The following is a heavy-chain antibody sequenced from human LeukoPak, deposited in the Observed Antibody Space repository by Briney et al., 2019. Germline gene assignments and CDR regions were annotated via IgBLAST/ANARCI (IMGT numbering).Heavy chain of an antibody. V-gene: IGHV3-48*02. J-gene: IGHJ5*02. CDR2: IGSSSSTV. CDR3: ARAAEQWLTNWFDP. D-gene: IGHD6-19*01. Sequence: GGSLRLSCAASGFTFSDYSMNWVRQAPGKGLEWVSYIGSSSSTVYYADSVKGRFTISRDNAKNSLYLQMNSLRDEDTAVYYCARAAEQWLTNWFDPWGQGTLVTVSS. CDR1: GFTFSDYS.